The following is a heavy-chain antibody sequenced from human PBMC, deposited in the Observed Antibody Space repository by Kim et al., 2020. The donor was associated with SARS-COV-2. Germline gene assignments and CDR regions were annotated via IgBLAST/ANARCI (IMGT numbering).Heavy chain of an antibody. CDR1: GFTFSSYA. D-gene: IGHD1-1*01. CDR2: ISGSGGST. Sequence: GGSLRLSCAASGFTFSSYAMSWVRQAPGKGLEWVSAISGSGGSTYHADSVKGRFTISRDNSKNTLYLQMNSLRAEDTAVYYCAKRRDVYNPRPDFDYWGQETLVTVSS. V-gene: IGHV3-23*01. CDR3: AKRRDVYNPRPDFDY. J-gene: IGHJ4*02.